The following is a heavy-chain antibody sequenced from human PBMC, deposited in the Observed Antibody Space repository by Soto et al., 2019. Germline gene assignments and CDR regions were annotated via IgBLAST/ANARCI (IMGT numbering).Heavy chain of an antibody. CDR3: ARDELVLNYYYYYGMEV. J-gene: IGHJ6*04. V-gene: IGHV4-34*01. CDR1: GGSFSGYY. Sequence: SETRSLTCAVYGGSFSGYYWSWIRQPPGKGLEWIGEINHSGSTNYNPSLKSRVTISVDTSKNQFSLKLSSVTAADTAVYYCARDELVLNYYYYYGMEVWGKGNTVTVSA. CDR2: INHSGST. D-gene: IGHD6-13*01.